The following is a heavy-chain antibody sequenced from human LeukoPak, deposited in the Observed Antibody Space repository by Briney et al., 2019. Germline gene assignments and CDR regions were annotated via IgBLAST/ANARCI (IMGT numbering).Heavy chain of an antibody. CDR2: IWYDGSNK. V-gene: IGHV3-33*01. J-gene: IGHJ6*03. D-gene: IGHD3-10*01. CDR3: ARVGGITLALAPSPFPDYNYYYMDV. CDR1: GFTFSSYG. Sequence: GGSLRLSCAASGFTFSSYGMHWVRQAPGKGLEWVAFIWYDGSNKYYADSVKGRFTISRDNSKNTLYLQMNSLRAEDTAVYYCARVGGITLALAPSPFPDYNYYYMDVWGKGTTVTVSS.